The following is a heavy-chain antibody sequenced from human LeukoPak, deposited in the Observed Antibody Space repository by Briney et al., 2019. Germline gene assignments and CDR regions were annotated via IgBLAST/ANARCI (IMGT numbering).Heavy chain of an antibody. V-gene: IGHV3-7*01. CDR1: GFTFSNYW. CDR3: VRDGGVSGYDLLDY. D-gene: IGHD5-12*01. CDR2: INQDGTKE. J-gene: IGHJ4*02. Sequence: GGSLRLSCVASGFTFSNYWMTWVRQAQGKGLEWVAHINQDGTKEYYMDSVKARFTISRDNAMNSLSLQMNSLRAEDTAVYYCVRDGGVSGYDLLDYWGQGTLVTVSS.